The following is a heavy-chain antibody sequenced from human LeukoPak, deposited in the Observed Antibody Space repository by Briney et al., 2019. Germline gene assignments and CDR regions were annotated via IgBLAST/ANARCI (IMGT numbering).Heavy chain of an antibody. J-gene: IGHJ4*02. D-gene: IGHD6-13*01. CDR3: TRERRSGIAAFDY. CDR2: IWYDGINK. CDR1: GFTFSSYG. V-gene: IGHV3-33*01. Sequence: GGSLRLSCAASGFTFSSYGMHWVRQAPGKGLEWVAVIWYDGINKFHADSVRGRFTISRDNSKNTVYLQMNSLRAEDTAVYYCTRERRSGIAAFDYWGQGTLVTVSS.